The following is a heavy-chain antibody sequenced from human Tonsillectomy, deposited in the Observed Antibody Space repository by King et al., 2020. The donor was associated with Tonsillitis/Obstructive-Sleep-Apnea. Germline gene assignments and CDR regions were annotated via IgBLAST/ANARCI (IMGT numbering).Heavy chain of an antibody. V-gene: IGHV1-2*02. CDR3: ARMGWSVGSESYSVLYYFDY. J-gene: IGHJ4*02. CDR1: GYTFTGYY. Sequence: VQLVESGAEVKKPGASVKVSCKASGYTFTGYYMHWVRQAPGQGLEWMGWINPNSGGTNYAQKFQGRVTMTRDTSISTAYMELSRLRSDDTAVYYCARMGWSVGSESYSVLYYFDYWGQGTLVTVSS. CDR2: INPNSGGT. D-gene: IGHD1-26*01.